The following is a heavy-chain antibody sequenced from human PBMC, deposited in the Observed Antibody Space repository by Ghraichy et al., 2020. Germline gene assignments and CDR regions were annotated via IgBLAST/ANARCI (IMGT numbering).Heavy chain of an antibody. CDR1: GGSVSNSF. Sequence: SETLSLTCTVSGGSVSNSFWSWIRQPPGKGLEWIGYMSDSGTTKYNPSLNNRVTISLETSKRKCSLRLSSVTAADTAVYFCARQRQWLDFYYWGRGTLVTVSS. D-gene: IGHD6-19*01. CDR2: MSDSGTT. V-gene: IGHV4-59*08. J-gene: IGHJ4*02. CDR3: ARQRQWLDFYY.